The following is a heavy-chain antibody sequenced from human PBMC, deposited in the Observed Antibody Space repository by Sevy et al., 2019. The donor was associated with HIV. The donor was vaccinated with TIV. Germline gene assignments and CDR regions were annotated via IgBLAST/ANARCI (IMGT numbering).Heavy chain of an antibody. Sequence: SETLSLTCNVSDGSISKYYWSWIRQPPGKGLEWIGNVYYTGSTKYNPSLKSRVSISVDTSKNQFSLRLSSVTAADTGGYYCASDLASPRPAAIRANWFDPWGQGTLVTVSS. CDR2: VYYTGST. J-gene: IGHJ5*02. D-gene: IGHD2-2*02. CDR1: DGSISKYY. V-gene: IGHV4-59*01. CDR3: ASDLASPRPAAIRANWFDP.